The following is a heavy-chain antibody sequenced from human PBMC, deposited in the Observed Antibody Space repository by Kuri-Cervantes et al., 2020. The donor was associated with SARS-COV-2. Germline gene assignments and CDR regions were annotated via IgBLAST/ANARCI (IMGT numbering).Heavy chain of an antibody. D-gene: IGHD6-13*01. V-gene: IGHV4-61*01. CDR2: IYYSGST. Sequence: GSLRLSCTVSGGSVSSGTYYWSWIRQPPGKGLEYIGYIYYSGSTNYNPSLKSRVTISVDTSKNQFSLKLSSVTAADTAVYYCARGTNIAAAGTLDYWGQGTLVTVSS. CDR3: ARGTNIAAAGTLDY. CDR1: GGSVSSGTYY. J-gene: IGHJ4*02.